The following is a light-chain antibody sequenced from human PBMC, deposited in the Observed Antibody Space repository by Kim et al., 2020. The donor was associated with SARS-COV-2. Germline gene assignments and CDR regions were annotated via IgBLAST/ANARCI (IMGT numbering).Light chain of an antibody. CDR3: QQYGTSPST. V-gene: IGKV3-20*01. J-gene: IGKJ2*02. CDR2: GAS. CDR1: QSVRRSS. Sequence: LPPGDRAAPSWGASQSVRRSSLPWYQQTPGQTPWLLILGASSRATGIPDRFSGSGSGTDFTLTISRLEPEDFTVYYCQQYGTSPSTFGQGTKLEI.